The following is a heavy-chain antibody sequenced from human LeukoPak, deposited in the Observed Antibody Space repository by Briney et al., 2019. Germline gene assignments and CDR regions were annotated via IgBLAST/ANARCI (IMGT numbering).Heavy chain of an antibody. CDR3: ARTTVTQYYSDY. D-gene: IGHD4-17*01. V-gene: IGHV4-34*01. Sequence: SETLSLTCAVYGGSFSGYYWSWIRQPPGKGLEWIGEINHSGSTNYNPSLKSRVTISVDTSKNQFSLKLSSVTAADTAVYYCARTTVTQYYSDYWGQGTLVTVSS. CDR2: INHSGST. J-gene: IGHJ4*02. CDR1: GGSFSGYY.